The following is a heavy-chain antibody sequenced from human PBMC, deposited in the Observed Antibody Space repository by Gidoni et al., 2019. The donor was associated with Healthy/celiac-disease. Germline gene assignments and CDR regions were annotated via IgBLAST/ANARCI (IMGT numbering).Heavy chain of an antibody. CDR2: INHSGST. J-gene: IGHJ2*01. CDR1: GGSSSGYY. Sequence: QVQLQQWGAGLLKPSETLSLTFAVYGGSSSGYYWSWIRQPPGKGLEWIGEINHSGSTNYNPSLKSRVTISVDTSKNQFSLKLSSVTAADTAVYYCAIPAGEMATRRVFDLWGRGTLVTVSS. CDR3: AIPAGEMATRRVFDL. V-gene: IGHV4-34*01. D-gene: IGHD5-12*01.